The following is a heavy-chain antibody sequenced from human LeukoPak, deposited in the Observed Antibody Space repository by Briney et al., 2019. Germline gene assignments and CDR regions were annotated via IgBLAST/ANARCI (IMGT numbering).Heavy chain of an antibody. Sequence: ASVKVSCKASGYTFTSYAMHWVRQAPGQRLEWMGWINAGNGNTKYSQKFQGRVTITRDTSASTAYMELSSLRSEDTAVYYCAIHGGYSYGQNYWGQGTLATVSS. CDR1: GYTFTSYA. CDR2: INAGNGNT. D-gene: IGHD5-18*01. V-gene: IGHV1-3*01. CDR3: AIHGGYSYGQNY. J-gene: IGHJ4*02.